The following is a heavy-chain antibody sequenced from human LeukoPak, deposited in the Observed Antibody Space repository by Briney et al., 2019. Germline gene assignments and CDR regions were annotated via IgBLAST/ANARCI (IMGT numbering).Heavy chain of an antibody. CDR2: IKQDGSEK. J-gene: IGHJ4*02. Sequence: PGGSLRVSCAASGFTFSSDWMSWVRQAPGKGLEWVANIKQDGSEKYYVDSVKGRFTISRDNAKNSLYLQMNSLRAEDTAVYYCARLTTVFYYWGQGTLVTVSS. V-gene: IGHV3-7*01. CDR1: GFTFSSDW. CDR3: ARLTTVFYY. D-gene: IGHD4-17*01.